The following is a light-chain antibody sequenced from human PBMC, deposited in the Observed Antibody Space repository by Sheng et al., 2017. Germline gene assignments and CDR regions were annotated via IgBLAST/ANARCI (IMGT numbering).Light chain of an antibody. CDR1: QSISTN. J-gene: IGKJ1*01. CDR3: QQRSNWPWT. Sequence: EAAMTQSPATLSVSPGERVTLSCRSSQSISTNLAWYQQKPGQAPRLLIYGASTRATGIPARFSGSGSGTEFSLTISRLDPEDVAMYYCQQRSNWPWTFGQGTKVEI. CDR2: GAS. V-gene: IGKV3-15*01.